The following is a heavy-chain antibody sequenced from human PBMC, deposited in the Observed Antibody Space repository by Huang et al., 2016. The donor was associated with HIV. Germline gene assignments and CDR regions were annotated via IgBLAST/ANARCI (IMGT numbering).Heavy chain of an antibody. CDR2: IYYGGHT. CDR1: GDSIGSGGHY. Sequence: QVQLQESGPGLVKPSQTLSLTCTVSGDSIGSGGHYWSWIRQPPGKGLEWIGFIYYGGHTYHNPALKGRVTISVDTSKNQFSLKLSSVTAADTAVYFCSRALYYHGSGSYSDYWGRGTLVTVSS. V-gene: IGHV4-30-4*08. CDR3: SRALYYHGSGSYSDY. D-gene: IGHD3-10*01. J-gene: IGHJ4*02.